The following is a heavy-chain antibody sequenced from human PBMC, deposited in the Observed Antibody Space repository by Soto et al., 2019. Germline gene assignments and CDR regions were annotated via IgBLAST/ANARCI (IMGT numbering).Heavy chain of an antibody. J-gene: IGHJ4*02. CDR2: IHSSSTTI. Sequence: GGSLRLSCAASGFTFTTFSMDWVRQAPGKGLEWVSYIHSSSTTIFYADSVKGRFTVSRDNAKNQFSLKLSSVTAADTAVYYCAGHPIGYSGYDSDYWGQGTLVTVSS. V-gene: IGHV3-48*01. CDR1: GFTFTTFS. CDR3: AGHPIGYSGYDSDY. D-gene: IGHD5-12*01.